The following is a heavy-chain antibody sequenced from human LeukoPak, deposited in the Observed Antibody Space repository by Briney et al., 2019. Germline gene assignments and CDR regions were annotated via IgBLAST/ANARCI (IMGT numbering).Heavy chain of an antibody. Sequence: ASVKVSCKASGYTFTSYDINWVRQATGQGLEWMGWMNPNSGNTGYAQKFQGRVTMTRNTSISTAYMELSSLRSEDTAMYYCATVGYGDYGVFDYWGQGTLVTVSS. D-gene: IGHD4-17*01. J-gene: IGHJ4*02. CDR1: GYTFTSYD. CDR3: ATVGYGDYGVFDY. CDR2: MNPNSGNT. V-gene: IGHV1-8*01.